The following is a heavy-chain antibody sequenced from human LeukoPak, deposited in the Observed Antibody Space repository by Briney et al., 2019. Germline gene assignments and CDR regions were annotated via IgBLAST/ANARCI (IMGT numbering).Heavy chain of an antibody. V-gene: IGHV3-15*01. CDR3: TTLVRSDNYYYYYMDV. J-gene: IGHJ6*03. CDR2: IKSKTDGGTT. CDR1: GFTFSNAW. Sequence: GGSLRLSCAASGFTFSNAWMSWVRQAPGKGLEGVGRIKSKTDGGTTDYAAPVKGRFTISRDDSTNTLYLQMNSLKTEDTAVYYCTTLVRSDNYYYYYMDVWGKGTTVTVSS. D-gene: IGHD3-10*01.